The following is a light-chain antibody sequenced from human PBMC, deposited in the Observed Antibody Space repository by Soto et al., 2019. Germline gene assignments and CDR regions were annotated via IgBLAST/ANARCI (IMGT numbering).Light chain of an antibody. J-gene: IGKJ2*01. CDR3: QQYHNWPYT. V-gene: IGKV3-15*01. CDR2: GAS. Sequence: EIVMTQSPATLSVSPGERATLSCRASQSVSSNLAWYQQKPGQAPRLLIYGASTRATGIPARFSGSGSGTEFTLTISSLHSEDFAFYYCQQYHNWPYTFGQGTNLEIK. CDR1: QSVSSN.